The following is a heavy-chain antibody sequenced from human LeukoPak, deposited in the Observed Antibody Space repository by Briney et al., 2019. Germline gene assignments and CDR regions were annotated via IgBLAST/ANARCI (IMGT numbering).Heavy chain of an antibody. CDR1: GYSFTSYW. CDR2: IYPGDSDT. Sequence: GESLKISCKGSGYSFTSYWVAWVRQMPGKALEWMGIIYPGDSDTRYSPSFQGQVTISADKSMSTAYLQWSSLKASDTAMSYGARRRDGDFPHDYWGKGTQVTVSS. J-gene: IGHJ4*02. CDR3: ARRRDGDFPHDY. V-gene: IGHV5-51*01. D-gene: IGHD4-17*01.